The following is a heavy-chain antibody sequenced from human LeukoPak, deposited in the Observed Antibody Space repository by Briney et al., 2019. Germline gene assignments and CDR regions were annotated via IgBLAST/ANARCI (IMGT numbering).Heavy chain of an antibody. CDR3: ARTSYGSGSYAGHYYYYYMDV. J-gene: IGHJ6*03. V-gene: IGHV3-48*03. CDR2: ISSSGSTI. Sequence: GGSLRLSCAASGFTFSSYEMNWVRQAPGKGLEWVSYISSSGSTIYYAASVKSRFTITRDNTKNSLYLQMNSLRAEDTAVYYCARTSYGSGSYAGHYYYYYMDVWGKGTTVTISS. CDR1: GFTFSSYE. D-gene: IGHD3-10*01.